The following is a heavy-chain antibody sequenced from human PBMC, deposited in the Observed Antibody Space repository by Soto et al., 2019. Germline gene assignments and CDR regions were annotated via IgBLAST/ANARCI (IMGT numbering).Heavy chain of an antibody. CDR1: GFTFSSYG. V-gene: IGHV3-33*01. CDR3: AREGTYCSGGSCYPHFDY. J-gene: IGHJ4*02. D-gene: IGHD2-15*01. CDR2: IWYDGSNK. Sequence: QVQLVESGGGVVQPGRSLRLSCAASGFTFSSYGMHWVRQAPGKGLEWVAVIWYDGSNKYYADSVKGRFTISRDNSKNTLYLQMNSLRAEDTAVYYCAREGTYCSGGSCYPHFDYWGQRTLVTVSS.